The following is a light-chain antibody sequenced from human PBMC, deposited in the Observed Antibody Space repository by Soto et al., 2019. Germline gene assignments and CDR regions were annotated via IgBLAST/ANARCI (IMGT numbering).Light chain of an antibody. CDR1: SSDVGVYNY. CDR2: DVS. CDR3: CSYAGSYTFV. Sequence: QSALTQPRSVSGSPGQSVTIPCTGTSSDVGVYNYVSWYQQYPGKAPKIMIYDVSKRPSGVPDRFSGSKSDNTASLTISGLQAEDEADYYCCSYAGSYTFVFGIGTKVTGL. V-gene: IGLV2-11*01. J-gene: IGLJ1*01.